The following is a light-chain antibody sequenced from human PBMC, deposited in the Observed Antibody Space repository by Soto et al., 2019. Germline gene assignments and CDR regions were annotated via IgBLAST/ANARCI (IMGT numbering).Light chain of an antibody. CDR2: DVT. J-gene: IGLJ2*01. V-gene: IGLV2-14*03. Sequence: QSVVTQPASVSGSPGQSITISCTGTSSDVVGYPYVAWYQQHPGKAPKLMIYDVTNRPSGVSDRFSGSKSGNTASLTISGVQPEAEADYFCSSKTSSNTVVVGGGTKLTVL. CDR3: SSKTSSNTVV. CDR1: SSDVVGYPY.